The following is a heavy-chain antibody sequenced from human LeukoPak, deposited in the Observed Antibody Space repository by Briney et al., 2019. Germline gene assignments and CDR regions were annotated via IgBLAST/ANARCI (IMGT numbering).Heavy chain of an antibody. CDR2: IKTKTDGEST. CDR3: TTDSLFGDDYNPDSFDY. Sequence: GGSLTLSCAVSGLTFTDAWMGWVRQAPGKGLEWIGRIKTKTDGESTDYAAPVHDRFTISRDDSKDTLFLHMSNLKTEDTAVYFCTTDSLFGDDYNPDSFDYWGQGTLVAVSS. CDR1: GLTFTDAW. V-gene: IGHV3-15*01. J-gene: IGHJ4*02. D-gene: IGHD5-24*01.